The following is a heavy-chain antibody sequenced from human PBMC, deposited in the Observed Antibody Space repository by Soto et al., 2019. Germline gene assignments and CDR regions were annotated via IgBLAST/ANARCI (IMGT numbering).Heavy chain of an antibody. V-gene: IGHV4-30-4*01. D-gene: IGHD2-8*01. CDR3: ARGRYCINGRCFPNWFDS. J-gene: IGHJ5*01. CDR1: GDSISNLDYF. CDR2: IYKSATT. Sequence: SETLSLTCSVSGDSISNLDYFWAWIRQPPGQALEYIGYIYKSATTYYNPSFESRVAISVDTSKSQFSLNVTSVTAADTAVYFCARGRYCINGRCFPNWFDSWGQGDLVTVSS.